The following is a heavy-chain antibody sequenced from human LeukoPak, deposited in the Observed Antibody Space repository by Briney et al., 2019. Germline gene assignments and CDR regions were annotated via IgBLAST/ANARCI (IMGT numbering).Heavy chain of an antibody. Sequence: GGSLRLSCAASGFTFSSYSMNWVRQAPGKGLEWVSSISRSSSYIYYADSVKGRFTISRDNAKNSLYLQMNSLRAEDTAVYYCARASLGYSSGLRGKSLVYWGQGTLVTVSS. V-gene: IGHV3-21*01. D-gene: IGHD6-19*01. CDR2: ISRSSSYI. CDR1: GFTFSSYS. J-gene: IGHJ4*02. CDR3: ARASLGYSSGLRGKSLVY.